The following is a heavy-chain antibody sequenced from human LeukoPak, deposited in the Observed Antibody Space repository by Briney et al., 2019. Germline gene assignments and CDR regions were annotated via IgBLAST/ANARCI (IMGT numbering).Heavy chain of an antibody. CDR2: IYSGGST. J-gene: IGHJ3*02. V-gene: IGHV3-66*01. CDR1: GFTVSSNY. Sequence: GGSLRLSCAASGFTVSSNYMSWVRQAPGKGLEWVSVIYSGGSTYYADSVKGRFTISRDNSKNTLYLQMNSLRAEDTAVYYCAREGDCSGGSCYRAFDIWGQGTMVTVSS. CDR3: AREGDCSGGSCYRAFDI. D-gene: IGHD2-15*01.